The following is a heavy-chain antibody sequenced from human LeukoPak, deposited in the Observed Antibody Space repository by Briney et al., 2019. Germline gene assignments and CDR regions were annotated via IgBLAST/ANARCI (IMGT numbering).Heavy chain of an antibody. J-gene: IGHJ6*02. CDR1: GGTFSSYA. D-gene: IGHD6-13*01. CDR2: INTNTGNP. V-gene: IGHV7-4-1*02. Sequence: GASVKVSCKASGGTFSSYAMNWVRQAPGQGLEWMGWINTNTGNPTYAQGFTGRFVFSLDTSVSTAYLQISSLKAEDTAVYYCATRTTPPEPLSIAAAGTDYYYGMDVWGQGTTVTVSS. CDR3: ATRTTPPEPLSIAAAGTDYYYGMDV.